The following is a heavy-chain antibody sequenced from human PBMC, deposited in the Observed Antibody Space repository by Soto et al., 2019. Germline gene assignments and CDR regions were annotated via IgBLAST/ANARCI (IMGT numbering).Heavy chain of an antibody. CDR2: IWYDGSNK. Sequence: QVQLVESGGGVVQPGRSLRLSCAASGFTFSSCGMHWVRQAPGKGLEWVAVIWYDGSNKYYADSVKGRFTISRDNSKNTLYLQMNSLRAEDTAVYYCAREGVKGSSWYYFDYWGQGTLVTVSS. D-gene: IGHD6-13*01. J-gene: IGHJ4*02. CDR1: GFTFSSCG. V-gene: IGHV3-33*01. CDR3: AREGVKGSSWYYFDY.